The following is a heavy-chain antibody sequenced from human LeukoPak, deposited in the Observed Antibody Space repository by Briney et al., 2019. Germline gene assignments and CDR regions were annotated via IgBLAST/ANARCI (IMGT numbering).Heavy chain of an antibody. CDR2: ISYDGSNK. CDR3: ASDRCGSYAFDI. D-gene: IGHD1-26*01. CDR1: GFTFRSHA. V-gene: IGHV3-30-3*01. Sequence: GGSLRLSCAASGFTFRSHAMRWVRQPPGKGLEWVAVISYDGSNKYYADSVKGRFTISRDDSKNTLYLQMNSLRAEDTAVYYCASDRCGSYAFDIWGQGTVVIVSS. J-gene: IGHJ3*02.